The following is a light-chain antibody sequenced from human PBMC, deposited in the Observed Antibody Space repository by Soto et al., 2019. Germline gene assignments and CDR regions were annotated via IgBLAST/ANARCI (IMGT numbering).Light chain of an antibody. CDR2: GAS. CDR3: QQYNNWPWT. CDR1: QSISDT. J-gene: IGKJ1*01. V-gene: IGKV3-15*01. Sequence: VWTQSPATLSVSTGGRATLSCRAGQSISDTLAWYQQKPGQAPRLLIHGASTRATGFPARFSGSGSGTDFTLTISSLQSEDFAVYYCQQYNNWPWTFGQGTKVDIK.